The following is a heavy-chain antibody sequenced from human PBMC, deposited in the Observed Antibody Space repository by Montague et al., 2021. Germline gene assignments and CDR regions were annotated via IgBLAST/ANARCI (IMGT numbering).Heavy chain of an antibody. CDR2: IYWDDDK. CDR3: AHRSSTSLIDY. Sequence: PALVKPTQTLTLTCTFSGFSLSTNGAGVGWFRQPPGKALDWLALIYWDDDKRYSPSLKNRLTVTKDTSKNQVVLTVTNMDPVDTATYYCAHRSSTSLIDYWGQGTLGTVSP. CDR1: GFSLSTNGAG. D-gene: IGHD2-2*01. V-gene: IGHV2-5*02. J-gene: IGHJ4*02.